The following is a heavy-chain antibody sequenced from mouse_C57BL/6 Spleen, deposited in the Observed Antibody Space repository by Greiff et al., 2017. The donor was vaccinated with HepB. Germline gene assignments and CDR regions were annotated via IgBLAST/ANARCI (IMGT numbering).Heavy chain of an antibody. CDR1: GYTFPGYW. D-gene: IGHD2-3*01. Sequence: VKLMESGAELMKPGASVKLSCKATGYTFPGYWIEWVKQRPGHGLEWIGEILPGSGSTNYNEKFKGKATFTADTSSNTAYMQLRSLTTEDSAIYYCERREIEDDGYYSFAYWGQGTLVTVSA. J-gene: IGHJ3*01. CDR2: ILPGSGST. CDR3: ERREIEDDGYYSFAY. V-gene: IGHV1-9*01.